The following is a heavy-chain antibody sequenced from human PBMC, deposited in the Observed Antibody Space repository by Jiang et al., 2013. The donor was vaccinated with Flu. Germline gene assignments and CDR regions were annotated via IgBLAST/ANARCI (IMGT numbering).Heavy chain of an antibody. CDR2: TYPGDSDT. Sequence: KAGESLTISCKGSGYTFTSYWIVWVRQMPGKGLEWMGITYPGDSDTRYSPSFQGQVTISVDKSITTAYLQWSSLKASDTAMYYCARRGMGYCTSASCDAPSHDAFEIWGQGTMVTVTS. D-gene: IGHD2-2*01. CDR1: GYTFTSYW. J-gene: IGHJ3*02. CDR3: ARRGMGYCTSASCDAPSHDAFEI. V-gene: IGHV5-51*01.